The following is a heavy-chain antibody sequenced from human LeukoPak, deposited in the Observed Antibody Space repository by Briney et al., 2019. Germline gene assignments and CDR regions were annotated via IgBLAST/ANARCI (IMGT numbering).Heavy chain of an antibody. Sequence: GGSLRLSCAASGFTFSSYGMHWVRQAPGKGLEWVAFIRNDGSNKNYADSVKGRFTISRDNSKNTLYLQMNSLRAEDTAVYYCAKDYSKTSYYGSGTHYRPNWFDPWGQGTLVTVSS. CDR2: IRNDGSNK. V-gene: IGHV3-30*02. J-gene: IGHJ5*02. CDR3: AKDYSKTSYYGSGTHYRPNWFDP. D-gene: IGHD3-10*01. CDR1: GFTFSSYG.